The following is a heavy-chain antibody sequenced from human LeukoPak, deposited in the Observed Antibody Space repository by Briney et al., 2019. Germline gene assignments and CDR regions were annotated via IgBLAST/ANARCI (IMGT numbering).Heavy chain of an antibody. CDR3: AREAPYYYDSSGYWDY. CDR2: IYYSGST. D-gene: IGHD3-22*01. V-gene: IGHV4-59*01. Sequence: SETLSLTCTVSGGSISSYYWSWIRQPPGKGLEWIGYIYYSGSTNCNPSLKSRVTISVDTSKNQFSLKLSSVTAADTAVYYCAREAPYYYDSSGYWDYWGQGTLVTVSS. CDR1: GGSISSYY. J-gene: IGHJ4*02.